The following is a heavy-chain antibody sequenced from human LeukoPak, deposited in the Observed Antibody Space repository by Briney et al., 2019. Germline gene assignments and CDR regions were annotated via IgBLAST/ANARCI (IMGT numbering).Heavy chain of an antibody. CDR2: IYYSVST. CDR3: ARELSSSGSNWFDP. J-gene: IGHJ5*02. D-gene: IGHD6-6*01. CDR1: GASISSTNNF. Sequence: SETLSLTCTVSGASISSTNNFWGWIRQTPGKGLEWIATIYYSVSTYYNPSLKSRLSISVDTSKNQFSLKLSSVTAADTAVYYCARELSSSGSNWFDPWGQGTLVTVSS. V-gene: IGHV4-39*07.